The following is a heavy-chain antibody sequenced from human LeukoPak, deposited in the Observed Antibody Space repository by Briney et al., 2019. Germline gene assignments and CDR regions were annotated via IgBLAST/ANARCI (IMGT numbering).Heavy chain of an antibody. J-gene: IGHJ6*02. CDR3: ARSSDTATSFGDYYYYYGMDV. Sequence: SETLSLTCTVSGGSLSSYYWSWIRQPPGKGLEWIGYIYYSGSTNYNPSLKSRVTISVDTSKNQFSLKLSSVTAADTAVYYCARSSDTATSFGDYYYYYGMDVWGQGTTVTVSS. D-gene: IGHD5-18*01. V-gene: IGHV4-59*01. CDR2: IYYSGST. CDR1: GGSLSSYY.